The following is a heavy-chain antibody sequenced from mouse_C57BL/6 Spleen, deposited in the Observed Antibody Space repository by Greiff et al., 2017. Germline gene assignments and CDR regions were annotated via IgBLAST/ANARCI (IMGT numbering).Heavy chain of an antibody. J-gene: IGHJ3*01. CDR1: GYTFTSYW. D-gene: IGHD2-4*01. Sequence: QVQLQQPGAELVKPGASVKLSCKASGYTFTSYWMHWVKQRPGQGLEWIGMIHPNSGSTNYNEKFKSKATLTVDKSSSTAYMQLSSLTSEDSAVYYCARGRYYDYEGFAYWGQGTLVTVSA. CDR3: ARGRYYDYEGFAY. CDR2: IHPNSGST. V-gene: IGHV1-64*01.